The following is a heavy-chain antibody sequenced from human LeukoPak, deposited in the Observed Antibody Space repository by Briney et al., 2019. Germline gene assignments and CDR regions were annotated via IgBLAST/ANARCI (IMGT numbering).Heavy chain of an antibody. CDR1: GVTFSIYA. Sequence: PGGSLRLPCAASGVTFSIYAMSGVRHAPGKGLEWVSAISGSGGSTYYADSVKGRFTISRDNSKNTLYLQMNSLRAEDTAVYYCAKDNDPPGIYYYYGMDVWGQGTTVTVSS. J-gene: IGHJ6*02. D-gene: IGHD3-10*01. CDR2: ISGSGGST. CDR3: AKDNDPPGIYYYYGMDV. V-gene: IGHV3-23*01.